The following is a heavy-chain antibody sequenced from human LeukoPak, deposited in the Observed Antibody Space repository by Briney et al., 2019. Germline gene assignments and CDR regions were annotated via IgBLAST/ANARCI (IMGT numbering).Heavy chain of an antibody. Sequence: GGSLRLSCAASGFTFSSYAMHWVRRAPGKGLEWVAVISYDGSNKYYADSVKGRFTISRDNSKNTLYLQMSSLRAEDTAVYYCARGSGRLDYWGQGTLVTVSS. CDR3: ARGSGRLDY. D-gene: IGHD3-3*01. V-gene: IGHV3-30-3*01. J-gene: IGHJ4*02. CDR2: ISYDGSNK. CDR1: GFTFSSYA.